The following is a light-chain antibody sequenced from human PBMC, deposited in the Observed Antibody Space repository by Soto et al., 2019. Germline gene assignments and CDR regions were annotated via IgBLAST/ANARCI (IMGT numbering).Light chain of an antibody. CDR3: SSYTSTSTRL. CDR1: SSDVGGYNY. CDR2: EVS. J-gene: IGLJ1*01. Sequence: QSVLTQASSLSGSPGQSITIACTGTSSDVGGYNYASWYQQHPGKAPKLMIYEVSNRPSGVSNRFSGSKSGNTASLTISGLQAEDEADYYCSSYTSTSTRLFGTGTKVTVL. V-gene: IGLV2-14*01.